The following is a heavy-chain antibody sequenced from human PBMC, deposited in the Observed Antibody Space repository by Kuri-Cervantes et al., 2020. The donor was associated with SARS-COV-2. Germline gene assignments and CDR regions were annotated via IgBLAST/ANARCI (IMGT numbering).Heavy chain of an antibody. CDR1: GFTFSSYA. V-gene: IGHV3-48*04. CDR2: ISSSGSTI. D-gene: IGHD4-23*01. Sequence: ETLSLTCAASGFTFSSYAMSWVRQAPGKGLEWVSYISSSGSTIYYADSVKGRFTISRDNAKNSLYLQMNSLRAEDTAVYYCAREIWGGNLIDYWGQGTLVTVSS. CDR3: AREIWGGNLIDY. J-gene: IGHJ4*02.